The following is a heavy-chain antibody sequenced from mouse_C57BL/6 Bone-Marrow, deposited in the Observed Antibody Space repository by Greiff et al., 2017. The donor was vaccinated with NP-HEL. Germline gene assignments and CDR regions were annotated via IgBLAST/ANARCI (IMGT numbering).Heavy chain of an antibody. CDR1: GFTFSSYA. CDR2: ISDGGSYT. D-gene: IGHD2-3*01. V-gene: IGHV5-4*01. J-gene: IGHJ3*01. Sequence: EVQRVESGGGLVKPGGSLKLSCAASGFTFSSYAMSWVRQTPEKRLEWVATISDGGSYTYYPDNVKGRFTISRDNAKNNLYLQMSHLKSEDTAMYYCARDRWLPRFAYWGQGTLVTVSA. CDR3: ARDRWLPRFAY.